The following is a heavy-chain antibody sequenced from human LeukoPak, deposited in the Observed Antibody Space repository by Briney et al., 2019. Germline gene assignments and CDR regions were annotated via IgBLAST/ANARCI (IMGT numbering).Heavy chain of an antibody. D-gene: IGHD1-26*01. J-gene: IGHJ4*02. Sequence: PGGSLRLSCAASGFTFSSYSMNWVRQAPGKGLEWVSAISGSGGSTYYADSVKGRFTISRDNSKNTLYLQMNSLRAEDTAVYYCAKVGGSYYFFHWGQGTLVTVSS. CDR3: AKVGGSYYFFH. V-gene: IGHV3-23*01. CDR2: ISGSGGST. CDR1: GFTFSSYS.